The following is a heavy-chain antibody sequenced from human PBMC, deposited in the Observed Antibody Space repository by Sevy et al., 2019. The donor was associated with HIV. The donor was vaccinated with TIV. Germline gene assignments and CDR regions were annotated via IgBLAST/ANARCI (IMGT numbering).Heavy chain of an antibody. CDR2: ISYDGSNK. V-gene: IGHV3-30-3*01. Sequence: GGSLRLSCAASGFTFSSYAMHWVRQAPGKGLEWVAVISYDGSNKYYADSVKGRFTISRDNSKNTLYLQMNSLRAEDTAVYYCARDKGGVLRFLEWFFLMDVWGQGTTVTVSS. D-gene: IGHD3-3*01. CDR3: ARDKGGVLRFLEWFFLMDV. CDR1: GFTFSSYA. J-gene: IGHJ6*02.